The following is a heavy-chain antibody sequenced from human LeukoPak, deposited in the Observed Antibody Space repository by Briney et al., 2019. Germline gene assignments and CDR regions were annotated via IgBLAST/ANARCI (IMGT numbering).Heavy chain of an antibody. CDR1: GGTFGSYA. V-gene: IGHV1-69*13. J-gene: IGHJ3*02. CDR2: IIPIFGTA. D-gene: IGHD5-24*01. CDR3: AREVEMATIASDAFDI. Sequence: SVKVSCKASGGTFGSYAISWVRQAPGQGLEWMGGIIPIFGTANYAQKFQGRVTITADESTSTAYMELSSLRSEDTAVYYCAREVEMATIASDAFDIWGQGTMVTVSS.